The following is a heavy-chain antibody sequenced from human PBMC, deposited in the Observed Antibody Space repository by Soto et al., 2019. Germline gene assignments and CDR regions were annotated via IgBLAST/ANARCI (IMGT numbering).Heavy chain of an antibody. D-gene: IGHD3-22*01. V-gene: IGHV1-24*01. CDR3: AKGYYYDSSGYYLSGPAFDY. CDR1: GYTLTELS. J-gene: IGHJ4*02. CDR2: FDPEDGET. Sequence: ASVKVSCKVSGYTLTELSMHWVRQAPGKGLEWMGGFDPEDGETIYAQKFQGRVTMTEDTSTDTAYMELSSLRSEDTAVYYCAKGYYYDSSGYYLSGPAFDYWGQGTLVTVS.